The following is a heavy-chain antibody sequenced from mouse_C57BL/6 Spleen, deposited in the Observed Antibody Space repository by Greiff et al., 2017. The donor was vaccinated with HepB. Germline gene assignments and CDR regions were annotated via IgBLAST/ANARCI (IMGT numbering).Heavy chain of an antibody. CDR2: IDPSDSYT. CDR1: GYTFTSYW. J-gene: IGHJ3*01. CDR3: ARSSYYYGAY. V-gene: IGHV1-59*01. Sequence: VQLQQPGAELVRPGTSVKLSCTASGYTFTSYWVHWVKQRPGQGLEWIGVIDPSDSYTNYNQKFKGQATLTVDTSSSTAYMQLSSLTSEDSAVYYCARSSYYYGAYWGQGTLVTVSA. D-gene: IGHD1-1*01.